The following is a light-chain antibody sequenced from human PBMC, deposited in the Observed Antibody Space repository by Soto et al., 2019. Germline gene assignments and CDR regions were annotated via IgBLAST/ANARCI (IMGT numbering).Light chain of an antibody. CDR1: QSISSH. J-gene: IGKJ5*01. V-gene: IGKV3-20*01. CDR3: QQYGSSPPSST. CDR2: GAS. Sequence: EIVMTQSPATLSVSPGERATLSCRASQSISSHLAWYQQNPGQAPRLLIYGASNRATDIPDRFSGRGSGTDFTLTISRLEPEDFAVYYCQQYGSSPPSSTFGQGTRLEI.